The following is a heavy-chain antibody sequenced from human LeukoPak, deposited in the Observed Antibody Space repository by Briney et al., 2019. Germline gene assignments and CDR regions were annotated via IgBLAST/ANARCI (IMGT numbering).Heavy chain of an antibody. Sequence: ASVKVSCKTSGYTFTNYGMHWVRQAPRQSPEWMGWINTGNGNTKSSQKFQDRVTLTRDTSASTAYMELNSLSSEDTAVYYCARVPLDDASRHYYPHWGQGTIVTVSS. J-gene: IGHJ1*01. CDR2: INTGNGNT. V-gene: IGHV1-3*04. CDR3: ARVPLDDASRHYYPH. CDR1: GYTFTNYG. D-gene: IGHD3-10*01.